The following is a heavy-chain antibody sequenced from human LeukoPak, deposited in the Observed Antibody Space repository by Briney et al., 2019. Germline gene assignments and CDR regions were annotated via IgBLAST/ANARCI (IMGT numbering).Heavy chain of an antibody. Sequence: GASLQISFKGSGYSFTSYWIGWVRQMPGRGLEWMGIIYPGDSDTRYSPSFLGQVTISADKSISTAYLQWSSLKASDTAMYYCARLVHDSSAFRIFDYWGQGTLVTVSS. CDR2: IYPGDSDT. J-gene: IGHJ4*02. CDR1: GYSFTSYW. D-gene: IGHD6-6*01. CDR3: ARLVHDSSAFRIFDY. V-gene: IGHV5-51*01.